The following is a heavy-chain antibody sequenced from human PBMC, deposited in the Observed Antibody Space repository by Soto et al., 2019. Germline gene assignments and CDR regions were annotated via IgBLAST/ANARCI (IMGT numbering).Heavy chain of an antibody. CDR2: INPNSGGT. CDR1: GYTFTGYY. Sequence: QVQLVQSGAEVKKPGASVKVSCKASGYTFTGYYMHWVRQAPGQGLEWMGWINPNSGGTNYAQKFQGRVTMTRDTSISTAYMELSRLRSDDTAVYYCAKELYGSGKKNYYYYYGMDVWGQGTTVTVSS. CDR3: AKELYGSGKKNYYYYYGMDV. V-gene: IGHV1-2*02. D-gene: IGHD3-10*01. J-gene: IGHJ6*02.